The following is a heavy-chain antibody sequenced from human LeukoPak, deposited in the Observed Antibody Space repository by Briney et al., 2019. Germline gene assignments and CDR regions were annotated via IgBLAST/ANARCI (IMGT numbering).Heavy chain of an antibody. CDR3: ARAEYSSSSYYFDY. CDR2: IYYSGST. D-gene: IGHD6-6*01. V-gene: IGHV4-59*01. Sequence: SETLSLTCTVSGGSISSYYWSWIRQPPGKGLEWIRYIYYSGSTNYNPSLKSRVTISVDTSKNQFSLKLSSVTAADTAVYYCARAEYSSSSYYFDYWGQGTLVTVSS. J-gene: IGHJ4*02. CDR1: GGSISSYY.